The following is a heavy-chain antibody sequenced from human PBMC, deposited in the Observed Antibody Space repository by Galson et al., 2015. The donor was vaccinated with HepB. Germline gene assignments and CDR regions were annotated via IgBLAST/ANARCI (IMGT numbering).Heavy chain of an antibody. CDR2: IIPILGIA. D-gene: IGHD2-15*01. CDR3: ARDRRYCSGGSCYSVYYYGLDV. J-gene: IGHJ6*02. CDR1: GDAFSSYA. Sequence: SVKVSCKASGDAFSSYAIGWVRQAPGQGLEWMGRIIPILGIANYAQKFQGRVTITADKSTSTAHMELSSLRSEDTAVYYCARDRRYCSGGSCYSVYYYGLDVWGQGTTVTVSS. V-gene: IGHV1-69*04.